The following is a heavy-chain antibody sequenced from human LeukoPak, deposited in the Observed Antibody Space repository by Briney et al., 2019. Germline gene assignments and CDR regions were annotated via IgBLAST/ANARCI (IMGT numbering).Heavy chain of an antibody. D-gene: IGHD2-21*01. CDR3: ARDMWFRDY. Sequence: PPETLSLTCAVYGGSFSGYYWSWIRHPPGKGLEWIGEINHSGSTNYNPSLKSRVTISVDTSKNQFSLKLSSVTAADTAVYYRARDMWFRDYWGQGTLVTVSS. V-gene: IGHV4-34*01. J-gene: IGHJ4*02. CDR2: INHSGST. CDR1: GGSFSGYY.